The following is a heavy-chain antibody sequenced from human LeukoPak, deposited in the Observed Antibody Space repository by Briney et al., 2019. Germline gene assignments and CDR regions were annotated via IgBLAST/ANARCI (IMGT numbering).Heavy chain of an antibody. Sequence: GGSLRLSCAASGFTFSSYSMNWVRQAPGKGLEWVSYISSSSGTIYYADSVKGRFTISRDNAKNSLYLQMNGLRAEDTAVYYCAREGPNDAFDIWGQGTMVTVSS. J-gene: IGHJ3*02. CDR3: AREGPNDAFDI. CDR2: ISSSSGTI. V-gene: IGHV3-48*01. CDR1: GFTFSSYS.